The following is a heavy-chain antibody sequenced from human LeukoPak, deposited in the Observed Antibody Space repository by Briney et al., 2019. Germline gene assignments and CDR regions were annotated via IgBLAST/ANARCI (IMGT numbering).Heavy chain of an antibody. D-gene: IGHD3-10*01. V-gene: IGHV4-30-4*08. CDR3: ARDTGGSGSYYKGHYYYYMDV. J-gene: IGHJ6*03. Sequence: SQTLSLTCTVSGGSISSGDYYWRWIRQPPGKGLEWIGYIYYSGSTYYNPSLKSRVTISVDTSKNQFSLKLSSVTAADTAVYYCARDTGGSGSYYKGHYYYYMDVWGKGTTVTVSS. CDR1: GGSISSGDYY. CDR2: IYYSGST.